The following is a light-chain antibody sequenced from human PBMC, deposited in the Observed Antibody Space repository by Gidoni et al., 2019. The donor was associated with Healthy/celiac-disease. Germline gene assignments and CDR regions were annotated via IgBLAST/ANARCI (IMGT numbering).Light chain of an antibody. J-gene: IGKJ1*01. V-gene: IGKV1-39*01. CDR3: QQSYSTPWT. CDR1: QSISSY. Sequence: DIQMTPSPSSLSASIGDRVTITCRASQSISSYLNWYQQKPGKAPKLLIYAASSFQSGVPSRFSGSGSGTDFTLTISSLQPEDFATYYCQQSYSTPWTFGQGTKVEIK. CDR2: AAS.